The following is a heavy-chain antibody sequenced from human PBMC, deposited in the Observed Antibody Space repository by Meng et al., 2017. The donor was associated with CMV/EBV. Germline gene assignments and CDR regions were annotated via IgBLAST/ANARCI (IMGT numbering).Heavy chain of an antibody. CDR1: GFTFDDYT. D-gene: IGHD3-10*01. J-gene: IGHJ4*02. CDR2: ISWDGGST. V-gene: IGHV3-43*01. Sequence: EVQLVESXXVVVQXGGSLRLSCAASGFTFDDYTMHWVRQAPGKGLEWVSLISWDGGSTYYADSVKGRFTISRDNSKNSLYLQMNSLRTEDTALYYCAKDYYDSFDDWGQGSLGTVAS. CDR3: AKDYYDSFDD.